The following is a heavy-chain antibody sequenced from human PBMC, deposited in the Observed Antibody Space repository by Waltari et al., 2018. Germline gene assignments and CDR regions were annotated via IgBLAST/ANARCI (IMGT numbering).Heavy chain of an antibody. Sequence: QVELVQSGAEVRKPGASVKVSCKASGYSLTSYYMHWVRQAPGLGLEWRGRINPHSGDTNSAPKFQGRVTLTRDTSVNTAFLELRSLTSDDTAVYFCARESAFSTSWYPGFDPWGQGTLVTVAS. CDR3: ARESAFSTSWYPGFDP. CDR1: GYSLTSYY. J-gene: IGHJ5*02. D-gene: IGHD2-2*01. CDR2: INPHSGDT. V-gene: IGHV1-2*06.